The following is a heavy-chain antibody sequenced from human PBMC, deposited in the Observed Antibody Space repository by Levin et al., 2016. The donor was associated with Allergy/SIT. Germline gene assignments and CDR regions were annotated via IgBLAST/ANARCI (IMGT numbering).Heavy chain of an antibody. CDR1: GGSISSSSYY. CDR3: ARKIEWLVYGKGAFDI. J-gene: IGHJ3*02. D-gene: IGHD6-19*01. V-gene: IGHV4-39*01. CDR2: IYYSGST. Sequence: SETLSLTCTVSGGSISSSSYYWGWIRQPPGKGLEWIGSIYYSGSTYYNPSLKSRVTISVDTSKNQFSLKLSSVTAADTAVYYCARKIEWLVYGKGAFDIWGQGTMVTVSS.